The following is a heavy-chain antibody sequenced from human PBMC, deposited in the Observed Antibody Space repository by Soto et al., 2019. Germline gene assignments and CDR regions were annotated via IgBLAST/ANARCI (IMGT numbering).Heavy chain of an antibody. D-gene: IGHD2-8*02. CDR3: ASHFTGVLVLGTSPPGGDNYGWDV. CDR2: IIPILDIP. J-gene: IGHJ6*02. Sequence: QVQLVQSGAEVKKPGSSVKVSCKASGGTFSRYTFTWVRQAPGQGLEWMGRIIPILDIPNYAQNFQGRVTISAGKSTSTAYMELSRLRSDDTAVYYCASHFTGVLVLGTSPPGGDNYGWDVWGQGTTVTVSS. CDR1: GGTFSRYT. V-gene: IGHV1-69*02.